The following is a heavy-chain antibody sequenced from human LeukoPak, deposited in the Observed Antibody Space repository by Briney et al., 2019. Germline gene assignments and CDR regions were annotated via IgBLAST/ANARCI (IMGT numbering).Heavy chain of an antibody. J-gene: IGHJ4*02. CDR3: ARDQYYYDSSAPPLY. Sequence: PGGSLRLSCAASGFSFSDYYMSWIRQAPGKGLEWVSYISSSGNTIYYADSVKGRFTISRDNAKNSLYLQMNSLRAEGTAVYYCARDQYYYDSSAPPLYWGQGTLVTVSS. CDR2: ISSSGNTI. CDR1: GFSFSDYY. D-gene: IGHD3-22*01. V-gene: IGHV3-11*01.